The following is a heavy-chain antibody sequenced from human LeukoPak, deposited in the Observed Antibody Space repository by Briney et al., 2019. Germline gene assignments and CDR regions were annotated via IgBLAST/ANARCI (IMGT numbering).Heavy chain of an antibody. V-gene: IGHV7-4-1*02. D-gene: IGHD3-9*01. J-gene: IGHJ5*02. CDR2: INTNTGNP. Sequence: ASVKVSCKASGYTFTSCAMNWVRQAPGQGLEWMGWINTNTGNPTYAQGFTGRFVFSLDTSVSTAYLQISSLKAEDTAVYYCARDLLEGHYDILTGSNWFDPWGQGTLVTVSS. CDR1: GYTFTSCA. CDR3: ARDLLEGHYDILTGSNWFDP.